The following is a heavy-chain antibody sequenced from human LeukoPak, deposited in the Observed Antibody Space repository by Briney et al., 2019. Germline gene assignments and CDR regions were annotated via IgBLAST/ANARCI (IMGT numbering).Heavy chain of an antibody. D-gene: IGHD3-3*01. Sequence: PGRSLRLSCAASGFTFSSYGMHWVRQAPGKGLEWVAVIWYDGSNKYYADSVRGRFTISRDNSKNTLYLQMNSLRAEDTAVYYCARELPITIFGVLDSWGQGTLVTVSS. CDR3: ARELPITIFGVLDS. CDR1: GFTFSSYG. J-gene: IGHJ4*02. V-gene: IGHV3-33*01. CDR2: IWYDGSNK.